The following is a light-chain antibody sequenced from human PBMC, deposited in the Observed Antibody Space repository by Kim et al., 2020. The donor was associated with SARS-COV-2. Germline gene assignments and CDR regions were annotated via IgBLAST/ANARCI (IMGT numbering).Light chain of an antibody. V-gene: IGLV6-57*01. CDR1: SGTIANNY. CDR3: QSYDATSAV. Sequence: GKTVTISCTRSSGTIANNYVQWYQHRPGSSHTTVIFENNRRPSGVPDRFSGSIDSSSNSASLTISGLKTEDEADYYCQSYDATSAVFCGGTQLTVL. J-gene: IGLJ7*01. CDR2: ENN.